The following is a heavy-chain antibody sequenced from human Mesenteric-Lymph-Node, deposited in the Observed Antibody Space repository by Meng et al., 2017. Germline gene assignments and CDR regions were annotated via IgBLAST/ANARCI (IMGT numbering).Heavy chain of an antibody. CDR3: ARGGYYSFDY. J-gene: IGHJ4*02. CDR1: GGSFSCYY. D-gene: IGHD5-18*01. CDR2: INHSGST. Sequence: QVQQQLWAAGLLHSSEPLTLTCAVYGGSFSCYYWSWIRQPPGKGLEWIGEINHSGSTNYNPSLKSRVTISVDTSKNQFSLKLTSVTAADTAVYYCARGGYYSFDYWGQGTLVTVSS. V-gene: IGHV4-34*01.